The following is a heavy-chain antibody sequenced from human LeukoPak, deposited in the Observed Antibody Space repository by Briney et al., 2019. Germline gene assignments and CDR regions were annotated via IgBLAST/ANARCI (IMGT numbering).Heavy chain of an antibody. CDR1: GFPLADNG. J-gene: IGHJ4*02. Sequence: PGGSLRLSCAASGFPLADNGMSWVRQTPGKGLEWVCGINWNGADTAYADSVKGRFTVSRDNAKNSLYLQMTGLTGEDTAFYYCARERDRGNDFGDSVDYWGQGTLVTVSS. V-gene: IGHV3-20*04. CDR3: ARERDRGNDFGDSVDY. CDR2: INWNGADT. D-gene: IGHD4-17*01.